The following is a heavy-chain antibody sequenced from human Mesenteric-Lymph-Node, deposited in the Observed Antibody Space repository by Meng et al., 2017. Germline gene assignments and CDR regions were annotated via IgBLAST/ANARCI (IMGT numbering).Heavy chain of an antibody. D-gene: IGHD4-17*01. J-gene: IGHJ6*02. CDR1: GFTFSSYW. Sequence: GESLKISCAASGFTFSSYWMSWVRQAPGKGLEWVANIKQDGSEKYYVDSVKGRFTISRDNAKNSLYLQMNSLRAEDTAVYYCARDNAEKSNYGDYVVYYYGMDVWGQGTTVTVSS. V-gene: IGHV3-7*01. CDR2: IKQDGSEK. CDR3: ARDNAEKSNYGDYVVYYYGMDV.